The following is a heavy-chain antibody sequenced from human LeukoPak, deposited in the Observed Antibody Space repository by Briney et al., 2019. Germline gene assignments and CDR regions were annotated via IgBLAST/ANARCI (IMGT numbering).Heavy chain of an antibody. D-gene: IGHD6-6*01. Sequence: GGSLRLSCAASGFTFSNAWMSWVRQAPGKGLEWVGRIKSKTDGGTTDYAAPVKGRFTISRDDSKNTLYQQMNSLKTEDTAVYYCTTRIAARRWDFDYWGQGTLVTVSS. CDR3: TTRIAARRWDFDY. CDR2: IKSKTDGGTT. V-gene: IGHV3-15*01. CDR1: GFTFSNAW. J-gene: IGHJ4*02.